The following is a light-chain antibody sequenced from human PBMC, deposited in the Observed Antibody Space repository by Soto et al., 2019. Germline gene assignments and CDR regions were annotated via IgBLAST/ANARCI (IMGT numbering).Light chain of an antibody. CDR2: EVS. CDR3: SSYTTIKTVV. Sequence: QSALTQPASVSGSPGQSITISCTGTSSDIGAHNFVSWYQQHPGKAPKLIFYEVSNRPSGVSDRFSGFKSANTAYLTISGVQPEDEADYHCSSYTTIKTVVFGGGTKLTVL. J-gene: IGLJ2*01. V-gene: IGLV2-14*01. CDR1: SSDIGAHNF.